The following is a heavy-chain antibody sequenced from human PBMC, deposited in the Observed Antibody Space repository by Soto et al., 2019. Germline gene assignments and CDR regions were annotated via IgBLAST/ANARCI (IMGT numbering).Heavy chain of an antibody. D-gene: IGHD5-12*01. CDR2: ISGSGGST. CDR1: GFTFSSYA. CDR3: AKRQADIVATIVVGLFDY. V-gene: IGHV3-23*01. J-gene: IGHJ4*02. Sequence: EVQLLESGGGLVQPGGSLRLSCAASGFTFSSYAMSWVLQAPGKGLEWVSAISGSGGSTYYADSVKVRFTISRDNSKNTLYLQMNNLRAEDTAVYYCAKRQADIVATIVVGLFDYWGQGTLVTVSS.